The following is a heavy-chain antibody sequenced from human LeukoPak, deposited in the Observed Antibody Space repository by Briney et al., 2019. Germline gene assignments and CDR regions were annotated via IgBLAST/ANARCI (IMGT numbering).Heavy chain of an antibody. CDR1: GFSSSSYG. J-gene: IGHJ4*02. CDR2: VTGSGGNI. Sequence: GGSLRLSCAASGFSSSSYGTSWVRQAPGKGLEWVSAVTGSGGNIFYSDSVKGRFTISRDNSKNTLYLQLNNLRAEDTAVYFCAKRGASSLYYFDYWGLGTLVTVSS. V-gene: IGHV3-23*01. CDR3: AKRGASSLYYFDY. D-gene: IGHD6-13*01.